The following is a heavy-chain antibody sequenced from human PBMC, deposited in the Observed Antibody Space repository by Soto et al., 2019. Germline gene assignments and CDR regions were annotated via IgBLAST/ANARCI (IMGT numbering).Heavy chain of an antibody. V-gene: IGHV1-18*01. J-gene: IGHJ6*02. CDR2: MSGRSGDP. CDR1: GYPFNTIA. CDR3: ARDGGLGTEKHHYGLDV. D-gene: IGHD1-26*01. Sequence: QVQLVQSGGEVKKPGASVRVSCQASGYPFNTIAIHWVRQAPGHGLEWLGRMSGRSGDPNCAPTFRDRITMAPDTSNNTAYMELRSLRSDDTAVYYGARDGGLGTEKHHYGLDVWGQGTTVTV.